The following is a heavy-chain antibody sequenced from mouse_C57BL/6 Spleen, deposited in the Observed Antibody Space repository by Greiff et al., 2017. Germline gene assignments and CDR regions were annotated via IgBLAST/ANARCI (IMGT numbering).Heavy chain of an antibody. CDR2: IYPGDGDT. J-gene: IGHJ1*03. Sequence: LKESGASVKISCKASGYAFSSYWMNWVKQRPGKGLEWIGQIYPGDGDTNYNGKFKGKATLTADKSSSTAYMQLSSLTSEDSAVYFCARSSPYWYFDVWGTGTTVTVSS. CDR3: ARSSPYWYFDV. V-gene: IGHV1-80*01. CDR1: GYAFSSYW.